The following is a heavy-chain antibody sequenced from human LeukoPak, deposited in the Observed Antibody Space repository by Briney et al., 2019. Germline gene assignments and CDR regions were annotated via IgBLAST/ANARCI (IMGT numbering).Heavy chain of an antibody. CDR3: ARQQGIQYLNFDY. V-gene: IGHV1-46*01. D-gene: IGHD5-24*01. CDR1: GYTFTSYY. CDR2: INLIGGLT. Sequence: WASVKVSCKASGYTFTSYYIHWLRQAPGQGPEWMGMINLIGGLTHYAPKFQGRVTMTRDTSTSTVYMELSSLGSEDTAVYYCARQQGIQYLNFDYWGQGALITVSS. J-gene: IGHJ4*02.